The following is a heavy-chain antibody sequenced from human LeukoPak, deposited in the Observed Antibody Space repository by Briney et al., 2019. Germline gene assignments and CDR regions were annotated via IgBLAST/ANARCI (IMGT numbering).Heavy chain of an antibody. CDR3: ERLSGYCTNGVCHFDY. CDR2: INPNSGGT. CDR1: GYTFTGYY. Sequence: ASVKVSCKASGYTFTGYYMHWVRPAPGQGLEWMGWINPNSGGTNYAQKFQGRVTMTRDTSISTAYMELSRLRSDDTAVYYCERLSGYCTNGVCHFDYWGQGTLVTVSS. J-gene: IGHJ4*02. D-gene: IGHD2-8*01. V-gene: IGHV1-2*02.